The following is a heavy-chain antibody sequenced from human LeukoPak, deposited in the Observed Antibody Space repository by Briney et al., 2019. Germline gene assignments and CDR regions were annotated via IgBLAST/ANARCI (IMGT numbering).Heavy chain of an antibody. CDR3: AKGGSDDFWSGYHAAGMDV. CDR2: ISGSGGST. V-gene: IGHV3-23*01. CDR1: VFTFSNYA. Sequence: GGSLRLSCAASVFTFSNYAMSWVREAPGKGLEWVSAISGSGGSTYYADSVKGRFTISRDNSKNTLYLQMNSLRAEDTAVYYCAKGGSDDFWSGYHAAGMDVWGQGTTVTVSS. D-gene: IGHD3-3*01. J-gene: IGHJ6*02.